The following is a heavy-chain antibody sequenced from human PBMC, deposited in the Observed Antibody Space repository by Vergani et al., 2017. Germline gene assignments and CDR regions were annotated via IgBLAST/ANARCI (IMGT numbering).Heavy chain of an antibody. Sequence: QVQLVESGGGVVQPGRSLRLFCAASGFTFSSYGMHWVRQAPGTGLEWVAVIWYDGSNKYYADSVKGRFTITRDNSQNTLYLQMNSLRAEDTAVYYCAREIMPYFSSTSCYTPFDYWGQGTLVTVSS. CDR1: GFTFSSYG. D-gene: IGHD2-2*02. J-gene: IGHJ4*02. V-gene: IGHV3-33*01. CDR2: IWYDGSNK. CDR3: AREIMPYFSSTSCYTPFDY.